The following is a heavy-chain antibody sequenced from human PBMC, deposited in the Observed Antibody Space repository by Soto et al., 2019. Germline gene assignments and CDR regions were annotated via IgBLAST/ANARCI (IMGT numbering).Heavy chain of an antibody. CDR2: IFHTGGT. D-gene: IGHD6-25*01. Sequence: QVQLQESGPGLVKPSETLSLTCTVSSDSIAGENWWSWVRQPPGMGLEGIGEIFHTGGTNYNPSLTRRVTMEVDKSKNQFSLNLISATAADTAVYYWARVFSSGSGWMYYFDFWGQGTLVSFSS. V-gene: IGHV4-4*02. CDR1: SDSIAGENW. J-gene: IGHJ4*02. CDR3: ARVFSSGSGWMYYFDF.